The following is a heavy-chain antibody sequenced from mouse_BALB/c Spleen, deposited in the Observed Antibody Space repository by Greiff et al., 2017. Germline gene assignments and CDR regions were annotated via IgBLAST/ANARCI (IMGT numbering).Heavy chain of an antibody. J-gene: IGHJ4*01. D-gene: IGHD1-1*01. Sequence: DVKLVESGGGLVKPGGSLKLSCAASGFAFSSYDMSWVRQTPEKRLEWVAYISSGGGSTYYPDTVKGRFTISRDNAKNTLYLQMSSLKSEDTAMYYCARQLRNAMDYWGQGTSVTVSS. CDR3: ARQLRNAMDY. CDR1: GFAFSSYD. V-gene: IGHV5-12-1*01. CDR2: ISSGGGST.